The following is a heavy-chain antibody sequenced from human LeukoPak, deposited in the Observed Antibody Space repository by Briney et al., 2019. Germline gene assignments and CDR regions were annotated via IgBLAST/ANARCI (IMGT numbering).Heavy chain of an antibody. CDR2: ISSSSSYI. J-gene: IGHJ4*02. CDR1: GFTLSNYS. Sequence: PGGSLRLSCAASGFTLSNYSMNWVRQAPGKGLEWVAFISSSSSYIFYADSLKGRFTISRDNAKNSLYLQMNSLRADDTAVYYCARDLAYGDDGLWGQVTLVTVSS. CDR3: ARDLAYGDDGL. V-gene: IGHV3-21*01. D-gene: IGHD4-17*01.